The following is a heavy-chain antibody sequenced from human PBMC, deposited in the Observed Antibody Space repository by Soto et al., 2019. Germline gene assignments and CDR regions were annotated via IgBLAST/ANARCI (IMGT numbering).Heavy chain of an antibody. CDR1: GYTFTSYA. V-gene: IGHV1-3*01. Sequence: ASVKVSCKASGYTFTSYAMHWVRQAPGQRLEWMGWINAGNGNTKYSQKFQGRVTITRDTSASTAYMELSSLRSEDTAVYYCATMRRTWSAQVPDAFDIWGQGTMVTVSS. CDR2: INAGNGNT. D-gene: IGHD3-3*01. CDR3: ATMRRTWSAQVPDAFDI. J-gene: IGHJ3*02.